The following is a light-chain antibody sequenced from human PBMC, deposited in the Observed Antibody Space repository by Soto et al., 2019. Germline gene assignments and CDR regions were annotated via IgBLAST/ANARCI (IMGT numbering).Light chain of an antibody. CDR1: DGPVTSNHY. CDR2: DTT. V-gene: IGLV7-46*01. J-gene: IGLJ2*01. Sequence: QAVVTQEPSLTVSPGGTVTLTCGSSDGPVTSNHYPYWYQQRPGQVPRTLIYDTTNRQSWAPARFAGSLVGVKAALTLSGAQPEDEADYYCLLAYSGGRVFGGGTKLTVL. CDR3: LLAYSGGRV.